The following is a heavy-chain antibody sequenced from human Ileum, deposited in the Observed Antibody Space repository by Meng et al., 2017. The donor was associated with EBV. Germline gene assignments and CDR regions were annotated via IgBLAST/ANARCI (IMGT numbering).Heavy chain of an antibody. Sequence: LQASGPGLAKPSETLSLPCSVSGGSLSSSSYYWGWIRQPPGKGLEWIGNIHYSGSTYYNPSLKSRVTISVDTSKNQFSLKLRSVTAADTAVYYCARTYYYDSSGYAPFDYWGQGTLVTVSS. V-gene: IGHV4-39*07. D-gene: IGHD3-22*01. J-gene: IGHJ4*02. CDR3: ARTYYYDSSGYAPFDY. CDR1: GGSLSSSSYY. CDR2: IHYSGST.